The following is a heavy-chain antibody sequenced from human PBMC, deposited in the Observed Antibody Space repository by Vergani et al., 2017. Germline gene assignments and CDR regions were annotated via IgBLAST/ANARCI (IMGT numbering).Heavy chain of an antibody. Sequence: EVQLVQSGAEVKKPGESLKISCQISGYSFTNYCIGWVRQMPGKGLEWMGIIHPADSDTRYSPSFQGQVTISVDKSISTAYLQRSSLRASDSAMHYCARLYGRDSSGSKYFDYWGQGTLVTVSS. J-gene: IGHJ4*02. CDR3: ARLYGRDSSGSKYFDY. D-gene: IGHD3-22*01. CDR2: IHPADSDT. V-gene: IGHV5-51*01. CDR1: GYSFTNYC.